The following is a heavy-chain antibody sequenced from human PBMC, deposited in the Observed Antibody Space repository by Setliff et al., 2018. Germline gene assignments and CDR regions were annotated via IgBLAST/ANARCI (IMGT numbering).Heavy chain of an antibody. V-gene: IGHV4-39*01. Sequence: SETLSLTCTLSGDSISRSTYYWGWIRQSPGKGLDWIGTVDRSGNTFHNPSLRSRVTISVDTSKNQISLKLTSVSAADTAVYYCARRDSTSYYGYSFDFWGRGTLVTVSS. D-gene: IGHD3-22*01. J-gene: IGHJ4*02. CDR1: GDSISRSTYY. CDR3: ARRDSTSYYGYSFDF. CDR2: VDRSGNT.